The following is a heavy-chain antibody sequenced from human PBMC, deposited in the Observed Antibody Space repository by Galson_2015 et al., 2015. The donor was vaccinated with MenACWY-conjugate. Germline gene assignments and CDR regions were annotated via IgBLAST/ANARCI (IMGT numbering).Heavy chain of an antibody. CDR2: ISGSGGST. V-gene: IGHV3-23*01. D-gene: IGHD6-13*01. Sequence: SLRLSCAASGFTFGTYGMSWVRQAPGKGLKWVASISGSGGSTYYADSVKGRLTSSRDNSKNTLYLQMNSLRAEDTAIYYCAKGDSSSWRHSFQHWGQGTLVTVSS. CDR3: AKGDSSSWRHSFQH. J-gene: IGHJ1*01. CDR1: GFTFGTYG.